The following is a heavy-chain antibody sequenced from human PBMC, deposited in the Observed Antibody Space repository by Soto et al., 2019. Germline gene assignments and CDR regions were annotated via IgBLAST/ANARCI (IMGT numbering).Heavy chain of an antibody. CDR2: IYPSGMP. Sequence: TLSLTCTVSGGSISNAAYSWSWIRQPPGKGLEWIGYIYPSGMPFYNPSLRSRVTISIDRSNDQFSLNLKSVTAEDTAVYYCAKGAIPSITGIHFDYWGQGTLVTVSS. V-gene: IGHV4-30-2*01. D-gene: IGHD1-20*01. CDR1: GGSISNAAYS. J-gene: IGHJ4*02. CDR3: AKGAIPSITGIHFDY.